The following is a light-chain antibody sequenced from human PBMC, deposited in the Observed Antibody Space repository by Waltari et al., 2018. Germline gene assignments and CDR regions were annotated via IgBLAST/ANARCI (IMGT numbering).Light chain of an antibody. CDR3: QSYDSSLSGSRV. Sequence: QSVLTQPPSVSGAPGLRVTISCTGSSSNIGAGYDTHWYQQLPGTAPKLLIYGNSNRPSGVPDRFSGSKSGTSASLAITGLQAEDEADYYCQSYDSSLSGSRVFGGGTKLTVL. V-gene: IGLV1-40*01. CDR1: SSNIGAGYD. J-gene: IGLJ2*01. CDR2: GNS.